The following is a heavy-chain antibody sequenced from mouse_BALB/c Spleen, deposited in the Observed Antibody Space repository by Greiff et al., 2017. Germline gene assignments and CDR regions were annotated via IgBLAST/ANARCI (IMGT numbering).Heavy chain of an antibody. V-gene: IGHV5-6-5*01. CDR3: ARGQGNWAY. CDR2: ISSGGST. Sequence: EVMLVESGGDLVKPGGSLKLSCAASGFTFSSYAMSWVRQTPEKRLEWVASISSGGSTYYPDSVKGRFTISRDNARNILYLQMSSLRSEDTAMYYCARGQGNWAYWGQGTTLTVSS. CDR1: GFTFSSYA. D-gene: IGHD4-1*01. J-gene: IGHJ2*01.